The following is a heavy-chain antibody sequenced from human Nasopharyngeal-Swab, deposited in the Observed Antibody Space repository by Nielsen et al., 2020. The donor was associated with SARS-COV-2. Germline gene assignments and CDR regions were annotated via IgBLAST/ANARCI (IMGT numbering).Heavy chain of an antibody. CDR3: ARLGGYYYYGMDV. Sequence: SVKVSCKASGYTFTSYYMHWVRQAPGQGLEWMGGIIPIFGTANYAQKFQGRVTITADKSTSTAYMELSSLRSEDTAVYYCARLGGYYYYGMDVWGQGTTVTVSS. D-gene: IGHD3-16*01. CDR1: GYTFTSYY. J-gene: IGHJ6*02. V-gene: IGHV1-69*06. CDR2: IIPIFGTA.